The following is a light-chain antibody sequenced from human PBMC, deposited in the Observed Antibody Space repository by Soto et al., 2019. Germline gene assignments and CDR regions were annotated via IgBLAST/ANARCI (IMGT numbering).Light chain of an antibody. CDR2: WAS. CDR3: QQYLNTPPT. V-gene: IGKV4-1*01. Sequence: DIVMSQSPDSLAVSLGERATIDCKSSQSLLYNSNNRNYLAWYQQKPGQTPKLLIHWASTRESGVPDRFSGSGSGTDFTLTISSLQAEDVALYYCQQYLNTPPTFGQGTKVEIK. CDR1: QSLLYNSNNRNY. J-gene: IGKJ1*01.